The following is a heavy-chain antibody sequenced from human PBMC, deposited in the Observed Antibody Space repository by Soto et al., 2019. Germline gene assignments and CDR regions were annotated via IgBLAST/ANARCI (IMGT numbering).Heavy chain of an antibody. J-gene: IGHJ3*02. D-gene: IGHD3-3*01. Sequence: GGSLRLSCAASGFTFSSYAMHWVRQAPGKGLEWVAVISYDGSNKYYADSVKGRFTISRDNSKNTLYLQMNSLRAEDTAVYYCARRFLEWLKGFDIWGQGTMVTVSS. CDR1: GFTFSSYA. V-gene: IGHV3-30-3*01. CDR2: ISYDGSNK. CDR3: ARRFLEWLKGFDI.